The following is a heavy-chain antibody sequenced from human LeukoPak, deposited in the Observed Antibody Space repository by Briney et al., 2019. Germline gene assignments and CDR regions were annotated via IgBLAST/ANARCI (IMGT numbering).Heavy chain of an antibody. CDR2: ISSNGGST. V-gene: IGHV3-64D*06. J-gene: IGHJ4*02. CDR1: GFTFSSYA. D-gene: IGHD6-13*01. Sequence: QSGGSLRLSCSASGFTFSSYAIHWVRQAPGKGLEYVSAISSNGGSTYYADSVKGRFTISRDNSKNTLNLQMSSLRAEDTAVYYCVKDFYQAGSSLEGAFDYWGQGTLVTVSS. CDR3: VKDFYQAGSSLEGAFDY.